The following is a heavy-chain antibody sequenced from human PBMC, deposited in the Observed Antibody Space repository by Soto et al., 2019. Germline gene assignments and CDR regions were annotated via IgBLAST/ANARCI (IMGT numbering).Heavy chain of an antibody. CDR3: ARMSYFYDKWYFDL. D-gene: IGHD3-22*01. CDR2: VYYSGST. Sequence: TSETQSLTCTVSGASINNNYYYWGWIRQTPGKGLEWIGYVYYSGSTDYIPSLKSRLSMSIDKSQNRFTLKLNSVTAADTATYYCARMSYFYDKWYFDLWGRGTLVTVSS. J-gene: IGHJ2*01. CDR1: GASINNNYYY. V-gene: IGHV4-30-4*01.